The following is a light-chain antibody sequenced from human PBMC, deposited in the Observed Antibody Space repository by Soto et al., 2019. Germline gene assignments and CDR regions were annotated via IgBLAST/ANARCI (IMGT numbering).Light chain of an antibody. CDR3: QTWGTGFRV. J-gene: IGLJ3*02. V-gene: IGLV4-69*01. CDR2: LKSDGSH. CDR1: SGHSSYA. Sequence: QLVLTQSPSASASLGASVKLTCTLSSGHSSYAIAWHQQQPEKGPRYLMNLKSDGSHTKGDGIPDRFSGSSSGAERYLTISSLQSEDEADYYCQTWGTGFRVFGGGTQLTVL.